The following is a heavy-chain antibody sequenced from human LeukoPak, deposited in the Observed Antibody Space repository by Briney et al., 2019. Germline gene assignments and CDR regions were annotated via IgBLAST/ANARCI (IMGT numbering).Heavy chain of an antibody. V-gene: IGHV1-2*02. CDR3: ASGLQLSVDY. J-gene: IGHJ4*02. CDR2: INPNSGGT. CDR1: GYTFTSYG. D-gene: IGHD5-18*01. Sequence: GASVKVSCKASGYTFTSYGISWVRQAPGQGLEWMGWINPNSGGTNYAQKFQGRVTMTRDTSISTAYMELSRLRSDDTAVYYCASGLQLSVDYWGQGTLVTVSS.